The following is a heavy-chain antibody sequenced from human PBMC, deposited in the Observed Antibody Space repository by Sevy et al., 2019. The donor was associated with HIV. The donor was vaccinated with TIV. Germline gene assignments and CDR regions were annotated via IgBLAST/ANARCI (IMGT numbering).Heavy chain of an antibody. D-gene: IGHD3-3*01. J-gene: IGHJ5*02. CDR3: ARASITIFGVVGGQVRWFDP. Sequence: SETLSLTCTVSGGSISSSSYYWGWIRQPPGKGLEWIGSIYYSGSTYYNPSLKSRVTISVDTSKNQFSLKLSSVTAADTAVYYCARASITIFGVVGGQVRWFDPWGQGTLVTVSS. CDR1: GGSISSSSYY. CDR2: IYYSGST. V-gene: IGHV4-39*01.